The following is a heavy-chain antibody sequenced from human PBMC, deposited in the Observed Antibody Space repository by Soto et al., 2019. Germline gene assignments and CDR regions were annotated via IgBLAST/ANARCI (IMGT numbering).Heavy chain of an antibody. Sequence: QVQLVQSGAEVKKPGASVKVSCKASGYTFTSYDINWVRQATGQGLEWMGWMNPNSGNTGYAQKFQGRVTMTRNTSISTAYMDLSRLRSEHTAVYYCARERSAAGTGWFDPWGQGTLVTVSS. D-gene: IGHD6-13*01. V-gene: IGHV1-8*01. CDR2: MNPNSGNT. CDR1: GYTFTSYD. J-gene: IGHJ5*02. CDR3: ARERSAAGTGWFDP.